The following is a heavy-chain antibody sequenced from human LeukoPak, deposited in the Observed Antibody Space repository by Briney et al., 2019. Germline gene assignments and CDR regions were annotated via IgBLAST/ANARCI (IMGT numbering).Heavy chain of an antibody. J-gene: IGHJ4*02. CDR2: IIPIFGTA. CDR1: GGTFSSYA. V-gene: IGHV1-69*13. Sequence: SVKVSCKASGGTFSSYAISWVRQAPGQGLEWMGGIIPIFGTANYAQKFQGRVTITADESTSTAYMELSSLRSEDTAVYYCARRTWVGEMKYFDYWGQGTLVTVSS. CDR3: ARRTWVGEMKYFDY. D-gene: IGHD1/OR15-1a*01.